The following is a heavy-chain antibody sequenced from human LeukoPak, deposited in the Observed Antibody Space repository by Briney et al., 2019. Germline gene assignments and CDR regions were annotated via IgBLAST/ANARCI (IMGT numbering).Heavy chain of an antibody. J-gene: IGHJ4*02. Sequence: GGSLRLSCAASGFTFSSYAMSWVRQAPGKGLVWVSRINSDGSSTSYADSVKGRFTISRDNTKNTLYLQMNSLRAEDTAMYYCARSAPSRKGYFDYWGQGTLVTVSS. V-gene: IGHV3-74*01. CDR2: INSDGSST. CDR1: GFTFSSYA. D-gene: IGHD6-6*01. CDR3: ARSAPSRKGYFDY.